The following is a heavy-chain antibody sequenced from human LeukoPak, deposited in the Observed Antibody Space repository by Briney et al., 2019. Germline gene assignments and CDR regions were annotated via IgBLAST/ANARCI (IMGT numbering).Heavy chain of an antibody. V-gene: IGHV1-2*02. Sequence: GASVKVSCKASGYTFTGYYMHWVRQAPGQGLEWMGWINPNSGGTNYAQKFQGRVTMTRDTSISTAYMELSRLRSDDTAVYYCARRGGGYDFGGEFDYWGQGTLVTVSS. CDR3: ARRGGGYDFGGEFDY. D-gene: IGHD5-12*01. J-gene: IGHJ4*02. CDR1: GYTFTGYY. CDR2: INPNSGGT.